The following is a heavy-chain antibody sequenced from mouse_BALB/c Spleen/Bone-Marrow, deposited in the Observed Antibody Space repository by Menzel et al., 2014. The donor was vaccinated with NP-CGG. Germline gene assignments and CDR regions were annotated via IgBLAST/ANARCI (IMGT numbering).Heavy chain of an antibody. J-gene: IGHJ2*01. CDR2: ISSGSSPI. CDR1: GFTFSSFG. D-gene: IGHD4-1*01. V-gene: IGHV5-17*02. CDR3: TRGGNWEDFDY. Sequence: EVQLVESGGGLVQPGGSRKLSCAASGFTFSSFGMHWVRQAPEKGLEWVAYISSGSSPIFYADTVKGRFTISRDNPKNTLFLQMTSLRSEDTAMYYCTRGGNWEDFDYWGQGTTFTVSS.